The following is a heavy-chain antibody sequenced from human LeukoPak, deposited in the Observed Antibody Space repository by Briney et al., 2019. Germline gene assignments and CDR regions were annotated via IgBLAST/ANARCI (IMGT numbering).Heavy chain of an antibody. V-gene: IGHV4-4*07. D-gene: IGHD1-14*01. CDR1: GGSTSSYY. J-gene: IGHJ4*02. Sequence: SETLSLTCTVSGGSTSSYYWSWIRQPAGKVLEWIGRIDTSGSTNYNPSLKSRVTMSVDTSKNQFSLKLSSVTAADTAVYYCAKEPVSKSMRYYFDYWGQGTLVTVSS. CDR2: IDTSGST. CDR3: AKEPVSKSMRYYFDY.